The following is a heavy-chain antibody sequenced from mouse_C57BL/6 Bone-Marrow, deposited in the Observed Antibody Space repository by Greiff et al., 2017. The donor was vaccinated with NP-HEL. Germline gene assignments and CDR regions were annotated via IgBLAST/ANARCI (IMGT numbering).Heavy chain of an antibody. Sequence: EVHLVESGEGLVKPGGSLKLSCAASGFTFSSYAMSWVRQTPEKRLEWVAYISSGGDYIYYADTVKGRFTISRDNARNTLYLQMSSLKSEDTAMDYCTRDYYSNRYAMDDWGQGTSVTVSS. D-gene: IGHD2-5*01. V-gene: IGHV5-9-1*02. CDR1: GFTFSSYA. CDR3: TRDYYSNRYAMDD. J-gene: IGHJ4*01. CDR2: ISSGGDYI.